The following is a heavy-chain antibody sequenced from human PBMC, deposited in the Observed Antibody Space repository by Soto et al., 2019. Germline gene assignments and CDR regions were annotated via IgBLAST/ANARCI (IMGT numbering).Heavy chain of an antibody. V-gene: IGHV4-4*07. CDR3: ARSPAYGDYANPDT. CDR1: GDSVSKYY. Sequence: SETLSLTCTVSGDSVSKYYWNWILQPAGKGLEWIGRIYTTRSPNYNPSLKSRVTMSVDTSKNQFSLKLNLSSVTAADTAVYYCARSPAYGDYANPDTWGQGTLVTVSS. CDR2: IYTTRSP. D-gene: IGHD4-17*01. J-gene: IGHJ5*02.